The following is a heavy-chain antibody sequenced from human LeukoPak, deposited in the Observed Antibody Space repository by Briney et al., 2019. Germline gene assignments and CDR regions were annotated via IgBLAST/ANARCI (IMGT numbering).Heavy chain of an antibody. V-gene: IGHV4-39*07. CDR1: GGSISSSSYY. CDR2: IYYSGST. CDR3: VRGQDYYDSSGYK. Sequence: SETLSLTCTVSGGSISSSSYYWGWIRQPPGKGLEWIGSIYYSGSTYYNPSLKSRVTISVDTSKNQFSLKLSSVTAADTAVYYCVRGQDYYDSSGYKWGQGTLVTVSS. J-gene: IGHJ4*02. D-gene: IGHD3-22*01.